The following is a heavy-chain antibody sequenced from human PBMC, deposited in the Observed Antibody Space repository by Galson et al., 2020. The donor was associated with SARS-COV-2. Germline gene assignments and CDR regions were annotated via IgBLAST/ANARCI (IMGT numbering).Heavy chain of an antibody. CDR1: GGSFSGYY. CDR2: FNHSGST. D-gene: IGHD2-15*01. V-gene: IGHV4-34*01. CDR3: ARDGLLTAYYYYMDV. J-gene: IGHJ6*03. Sequence: SETLSLTCAVYGGSFSGYYWSWIRQPPGKGLEWIGEFNHSGSTNYNPSLKSRVTISVDTSKNQFSLKLSSVTAADTAVYYCARDGLLTAYYYYMDVWGKGTTVTISS.